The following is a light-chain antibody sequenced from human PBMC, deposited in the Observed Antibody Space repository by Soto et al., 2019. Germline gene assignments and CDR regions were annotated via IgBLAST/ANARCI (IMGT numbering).Light chain of an antibody. CDR1: SSDVGAYNF. CDR2: EVT. Sequence: QSVLTQPASVSGSPGQSITISCTGTSSDVGAYNFVSWYQQYPGKAPKVMIYEVTNRPSGVSNRFSGSKSGNTVCLTISGLQAEDEADYYCSSFTRSSTYVFGSGTTVTVL. CDR3: SSFTRSSTYV. V-gene: IGLV2-14*01. J-gene: IGLJ1*01.